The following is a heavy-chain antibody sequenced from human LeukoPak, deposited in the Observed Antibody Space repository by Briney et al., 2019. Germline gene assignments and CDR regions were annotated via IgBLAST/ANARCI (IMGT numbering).Heavy chain of an antibody. CDR3: AGPPNRYNWNGPFDY. CDR2: ISSSGSTI. V-gene: IGHV3-11*01. Sequence: GGSLRLSCAASGFAFSDYYMSWIRQAPGKGLEWVSYISSSGSTIYYADSVKGRFTISRDNAKNSLYLQMNSLRAEDTAVYYCAGPPNRYNWNGPFDYWGQGTLVTVSS. J-gene: IGHJ4*02. CDR1: GFAFSDYY. D-gene: IGHD1-1*01.